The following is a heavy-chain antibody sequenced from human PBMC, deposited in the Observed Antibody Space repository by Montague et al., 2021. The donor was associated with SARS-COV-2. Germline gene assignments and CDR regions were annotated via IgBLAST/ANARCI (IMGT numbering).Heavy chain of an antibody. V-gene: IGHV4-30-4*08. D-gene: IGHD3-10*01. CDR3: ARGARQGYGFRLGSFDY. J-gene: IGHJ4*02. CDR1: GDSISTGNYY. CDR2: VDSSGSA. Sequence: TLSLTCTVSGDSISTGNYYWSWLRQRPGKGLEWIGYVDSSGSAYYTPSLKSRVTMSVDTSKNQFSLKLSSVTAADTAVYYCARGARQGYGFRLGSFDYWGQGTLVTVSS.